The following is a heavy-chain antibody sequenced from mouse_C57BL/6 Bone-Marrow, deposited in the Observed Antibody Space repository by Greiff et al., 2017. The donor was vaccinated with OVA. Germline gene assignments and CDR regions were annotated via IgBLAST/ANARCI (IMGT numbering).Heavy chain of an antibody. CDR3: ARDRTGPYYYAMDY. CDR2: ISDGGSYT. J-gene: IGHJ4*01. V-gene: IGHV5-4*01. D-gene: IGHD4-1*01. Sequence: EVHLVESGGGLVKPGGSLKLSCAASGFTFSSYAMSWVRQTPEKRLEWVATISDGGSYTYYPDNVKGRFTISRDNAKNNLYLQMSHLKSEDTAMYYCARDRTGPYYYAMDYWGQGTSVTVSS. CDR1: GFTFSSYA.